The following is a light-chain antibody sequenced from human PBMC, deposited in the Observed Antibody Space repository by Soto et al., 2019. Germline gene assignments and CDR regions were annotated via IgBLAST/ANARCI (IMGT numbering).Light chain of an antibody. Sequence: QSALTQPASVSESPGQSISISCSGAKSDVGTYNLVSWYQQVPGKAPKLIIYEGNKRPSGVSNRFSGSRSGNTASLTISGLQAEDEADYYCCSYTDGSSLLFGGGTQLTVL. CDR1: KSDVGTYNL. CDR2: EGN. V-gene: IGLV2-23*01. CDR3: CSYTDGSSLL. J-gene: IGLJ3*02.